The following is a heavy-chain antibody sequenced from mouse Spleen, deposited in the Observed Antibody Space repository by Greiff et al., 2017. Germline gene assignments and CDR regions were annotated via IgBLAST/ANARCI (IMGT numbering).Heavy chain of an antibody. CDR3: AREYRDDWIYLDY. CDR2: IYPICVST. J-gene: IGHJ4*01. CDR1: GYTFTSYY. D-gene: IGHD2-14*01. Sequence: VQLQQSGPELVKPGASVKLPCNASGYTFTSYYINCVKQRPGQGLECLRLIYPICVSTKYNEKFKGKATFTVDTSSSTAYMELHSLTSEDSAVYFCAREYRDDWIYLDYWGQGTSVTVSS. V-gene: IGHV1-85*01.